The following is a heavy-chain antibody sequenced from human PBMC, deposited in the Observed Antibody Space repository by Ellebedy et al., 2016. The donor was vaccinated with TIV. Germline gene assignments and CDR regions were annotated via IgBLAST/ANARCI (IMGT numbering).Heavy chain of an antibody. CDR1: GGSISSYY. J-gene: IGHJ5*02. D-gene: IGHD2-21*01. V-gene: IGHV4-59*01. Sequence: SETLSLTCTVSGGSISSYYWSWIRRPPGKGLEWIGYIYYSGSTNYNPSLKSRVTISVDTSKNQFSLKLSSVTAADTAVYYCASGWGSPTLFDPWGQGTLVTVSS. CDR2: IYYSGST. CDR3: ASGWGSPTLFDP.